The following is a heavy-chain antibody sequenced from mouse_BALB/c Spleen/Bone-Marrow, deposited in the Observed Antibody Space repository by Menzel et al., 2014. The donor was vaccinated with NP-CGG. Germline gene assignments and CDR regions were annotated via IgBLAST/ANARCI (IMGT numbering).Heavy chain of an antibody. V-gene: IGHV2-2*02. CDR2: IWSGGST. CDR1: GFSLTSYG. J-gene: IGHJ4*01. Sequence: LVESGPGLVQPSQSLSITCTVSGFSLTSYGVHWVRQSPGKGLEWLGVIWSGGSTDYNAPFMSRLNISKDNSKSQVFFKMNSLQANDTAIYYCARNPIRRNAMDYWGQGTSVTVSS. D-gene: IGHD2-12*01. CDR3: ARNPIRRNAMDY.